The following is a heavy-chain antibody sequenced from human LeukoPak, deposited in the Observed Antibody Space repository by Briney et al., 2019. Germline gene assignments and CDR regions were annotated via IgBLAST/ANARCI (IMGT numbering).Heavy chain of an antibody. CDR3: ASGRSGNQLLYVY. V-gene: IGHV4-34*01. J-gene: IGHJ4*02. CDR1: GRSFSGYY. CDR2: INHSGGT. D-gene: IGHD2-2*02. Sequence: SETLSLTCAVYGRSFSGYYWTWIRQPPGKGLEWIGEINHSGGTDHNPSLKSRVTMSVDTSKNQISLQLTSVTAADTAVYYCASGRSGNQLLYVYWGQGTLVTVSS.